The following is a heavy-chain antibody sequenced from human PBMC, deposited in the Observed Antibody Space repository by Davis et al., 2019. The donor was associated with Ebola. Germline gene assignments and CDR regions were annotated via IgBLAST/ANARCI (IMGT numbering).Heavy chain of an antibody. CDR1: GYSFSTYG. CDR2: ISTSTNKT. D-gene: IGHD1-26*01. J-gene: IGHJ4*02. Sequence: ASVKVSCKASGYSFSTYGITWVRQAPGQGLEWMGWISTSTNKTNYAEKFQGRVTLTTDTSTRTDYMELRGIISDDTAVYFCARALRFSGSYYGYWGQGTLVTVSS. CDR3: ARALRFSGSYYGY. V-gene: IGHV1-18*01.